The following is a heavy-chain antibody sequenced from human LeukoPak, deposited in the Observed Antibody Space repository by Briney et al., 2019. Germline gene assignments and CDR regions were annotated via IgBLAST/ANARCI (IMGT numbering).Heavy chain of an antibody. J-gene: IGHJ4*02. CDR2: INPSSGGT. D-gene: IGHD6-6*01. Sequence: ASVKVSCKASGYTFTGYYMHWVRQAPGQGLEWMGRINPSSGGTNYAQKFQGRVTMTRDTSISTAYMELSRLRSDDTAVYYCASFEYSSSGLDYWGQGTLVTVSS. V-gene: IGHV1-2*06. CDR3: ASFEYSSSGLDY. CDR1: GYTFTGYY.